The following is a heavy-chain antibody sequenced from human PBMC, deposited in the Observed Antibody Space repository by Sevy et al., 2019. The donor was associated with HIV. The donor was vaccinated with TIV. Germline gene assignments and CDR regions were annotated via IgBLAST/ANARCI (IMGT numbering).Heavy chain of an antibody. Sequence: SETLSLTCNVSGASITSYYWSWIRQPPGKGLEWVGDIGSSGPDNYNPSLKSRVTLSVDTTKSHFSLKLRSVTAVDTAVYYCARSRYYFDSWGQGALVTVSS. V-gene: IGHV4-4*08. CDR3: ARSRYYFDS. D-gene: IGHD3-9*01. J-gene: IGHJ4*02. CDR2: IGSSGPD. CDR1: GASITSYY.